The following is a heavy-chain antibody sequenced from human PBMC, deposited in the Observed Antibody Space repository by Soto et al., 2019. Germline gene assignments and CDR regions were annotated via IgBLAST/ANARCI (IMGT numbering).Heavy chain of an antibody. V-gene: IGHV4-39*02. CDR3: AREGGRDGYNSVYYYYYGMDV. CDR1: GGSISSSSYY. Sequence: QLQLQESGPGLVKPSETLSLTCTVSGGSISSSSYYWGWIRQPPGKGLEWIGSIYYSGSTYYNPSLKSRVTISVDTSKNQFSLKLSSVTAADTAVYYCAREGGRDGYNSVYYYYYGMDVWGQGTTVTVSS. D-gene: IGHD5-12*01. J-gene: IGHJ6*02. CDR2: IYYSGST.